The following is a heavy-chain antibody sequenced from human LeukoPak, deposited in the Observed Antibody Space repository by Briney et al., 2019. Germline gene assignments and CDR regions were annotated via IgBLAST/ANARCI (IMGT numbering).Heavy chain of an antibody. V-gene: IGHV3-23*01. CDR2: ISGSGGST. D-gene: IGHD2-21*01. Sequence: PGGSLRLSCAASGFTFSNYAMNWVRQAPGKGLEWVSGISGSGGSTYYADSVKGRFTISRDNSKNTLYLQMNSLRAEDTAVYYCAKDADRFPAYFDYWGQGTLVTVSS. CDR3: AKDADRFPAYFDY. J-gene: IGHJ4*02. CDR1: GFTFSNYA.